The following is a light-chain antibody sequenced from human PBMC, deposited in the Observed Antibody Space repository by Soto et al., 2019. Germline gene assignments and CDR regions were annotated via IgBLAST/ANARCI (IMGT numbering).Light chain of an antibody. CDR1: SSDVGGYNY. V-gene: IGLV2-14*01. CDR3: SSYTSSTWV. J-gene: IGLJ1*01. Sequence: QSVLTQPASVSGPPGQTITISCTGTSSDVGGYNYVSWYQQHPGKAPKLMIYDVSNRPSGVSNRFSGSKSGNTASLTISGLQAEDEADYYCSSYTSSTWVFGTGTKVTVL. CDR2: DVS.